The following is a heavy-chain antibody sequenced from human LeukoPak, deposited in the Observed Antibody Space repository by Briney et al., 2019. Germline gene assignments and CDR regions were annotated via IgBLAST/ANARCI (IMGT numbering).Heavy chain of an antibody. CDR1: GFTFSSYG. Sequence: GGSLRLSCAASGFTFSSYGMHWVRQAPGKGLEWVAFIRYDGSNKYYADSVKGRFTISRDNSKNTLYLQMNSLRAEDTAVYYCAKAGTAMVTGFSHVDYWGQGTLVTVSS. J-gene: IGHJ4*02. CDR3: AKAGTAMVTGFSHVDY. CDR2: IRYDGSNK. V-gene: IGHV3-30*02. D-gene: IGHD5-18*01.